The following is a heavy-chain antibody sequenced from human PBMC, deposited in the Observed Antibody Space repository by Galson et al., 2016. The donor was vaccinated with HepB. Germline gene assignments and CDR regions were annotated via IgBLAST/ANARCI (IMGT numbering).Heavy chain of an antibody. V-gene: IGHV3-23*01. J-gene: IGHJ2*01. CDR1: GFTFSSYA. D-gene: IGHD4-17*01. CDR3: ASGITVTTSNSFWYFDL. CDR2: ISGSGGET. Sequence: LRLSCAASGFTFSSYAMTWVRQAPGKGLDWVSTISGSGGETHYADSVKGRFTFSRDNSKNTMYVQMTSLRAEDTAVYYCASGITVTTSNSFWYFDLWGRGTLVTVAS.